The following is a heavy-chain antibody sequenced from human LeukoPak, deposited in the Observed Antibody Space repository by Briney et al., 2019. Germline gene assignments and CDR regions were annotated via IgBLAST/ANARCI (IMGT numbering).Heavy chain of an antibody. CDR1: GFTFSSYW. V-gene: IGHV3-74*01. D-gene: IGHD3-10*01. Sequence: PGGSLRLSCAASGFTFSSYWMHWVRQAPGKGLVWVSHINSDGSATIYADSVKGRFTFSRDNAKNTLYLQMNSLRAEDTAVYYCARGSYYAFDIWGQGTMVTVSS. CDR3: ARGSYYAFDI. J-gene: IGHJ3*02. CDR2: INSDGSAT.